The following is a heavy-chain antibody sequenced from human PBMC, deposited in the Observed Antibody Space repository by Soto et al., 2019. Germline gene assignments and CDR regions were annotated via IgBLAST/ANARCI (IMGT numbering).Heavy chain of an antibody. D-gene: IGHD3-22*01. J-gene: IGHJ1*01. V-gene: IGHV1-3*01. CDR3: ARVTDYFDTIDYSREYFQH. CDR2: INAGNGNT. CDR1: GYTFTSAA. Sequence: GASVKVSCKASGYTFTSAAMHWLRQAAGQRPEWMGWINAGNGNTKYSQKFQGRVTIARDISASTVYMEMSSLRSEDTAVYFCARVTDYFDTIDYSREYFQHWGQGTPVPSPQ.